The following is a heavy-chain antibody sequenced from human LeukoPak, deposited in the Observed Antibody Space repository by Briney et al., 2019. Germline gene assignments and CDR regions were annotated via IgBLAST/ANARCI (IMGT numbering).Heavy chain of an antibody. D-gene: IGHD1-1*01. CDR1: GGSISSSTYY. CDR2: MYYSGST. Sequence: SETLSLTCTVSGGSISSSTYYWGWIRQPPGKGLEWIGTMYYSGSTYYNPSLKSRVTISVDTSKNQFSLKLTSVTAADTAVYYCAGGIPGTIDAFDIWGQGTMVTVSS. V-gene: IGHV4-39*01. J-gene: IGHJ3*02. CDR3: AGGIPGTIDAFDI.